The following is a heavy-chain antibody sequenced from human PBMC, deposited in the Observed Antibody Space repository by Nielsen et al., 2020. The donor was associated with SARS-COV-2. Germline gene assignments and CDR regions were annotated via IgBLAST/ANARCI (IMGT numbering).Heavy chain of an antibody. CDR3: ATTFGGVIAPGAFDI. Sequence: GESLKISCAASGFTFSSYSMNWVRQAPGKGLEWVSYISSSSSTIYYADSVKGRFTISRDNAKNTLYLQMNSLRAEDTAVYYCATTFGGVIAPGAFDIWGQGTMVTVSS. D-gene: IGHD3-16*02. CDR1: GFTFSSYS. CDR2: ISSSSSTI. V-gene: IGHV3-48*01. J-gene: IGHJ3*02.